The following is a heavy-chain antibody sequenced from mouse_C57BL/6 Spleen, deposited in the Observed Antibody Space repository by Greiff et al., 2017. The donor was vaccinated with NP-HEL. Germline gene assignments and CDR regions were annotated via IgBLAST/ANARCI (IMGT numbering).Heavy chain of an antibody. J-gene: IGHJ4*01. Sequence: VKLMESGPGLVAPSQSLSITCTVSGFSLTSYAISWVRQPPGKGLEWLGVIWTGGGTNYNSALKSRLSISKDNSKSQVFLKMNSLQTDDTARYYCASLITTVVDAMDYWGQGTSVTVSS. V-gene: IGHV2-9-1*01. CDR1: GFSLTSYA. CDR2: IWTGGGT. CDR3: ASLITTVVDAMDY. D-gene: IGHD1-1*01.